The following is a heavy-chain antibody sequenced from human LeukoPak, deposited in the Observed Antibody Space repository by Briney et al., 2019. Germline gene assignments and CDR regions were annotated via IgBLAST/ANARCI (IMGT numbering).Heavy chain of an antibody. CDR2: INPNSGGA. V-gene: IGHV1-2*02. J-gene: IGHJ5*02. CDR1: GYTFTGYY. CDR3: ARDSSSWLNNLFDP. Sequence: GASVKVSCKASGYTFTGYYMHWVRQAPGQGLEWMGWINPNSGGANSAQKFQGRVTMTRDSSISTAYMELNRLTSDDTAVYYCARDSSSWLNNLFDPWGQGTLVTVSS. D-gene: IGHD6-13*01.